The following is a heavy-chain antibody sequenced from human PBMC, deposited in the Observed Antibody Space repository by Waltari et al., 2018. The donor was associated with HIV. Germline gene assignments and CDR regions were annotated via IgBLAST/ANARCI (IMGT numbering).Heavy chain of an antibody. V-gene: IGHV4-59*01. D-gene: IGHD2-21*02. CDR1: GGSIGSYY. CDR3: ARGGVVTTYDY. Sequence: QVKLQESGPGLVKPSETLSLTCNVSGGSIGSYYWSWIRQPPGKGLEWIGYIYYSGSTNYNPSLKSRVTISVDTSKNQVSLNLTSVTAADTAVYYCARGGVVTTYDYWGQGTLVTVSS. J-gene: IGHJ4*02. CDR2: IYYSGST.